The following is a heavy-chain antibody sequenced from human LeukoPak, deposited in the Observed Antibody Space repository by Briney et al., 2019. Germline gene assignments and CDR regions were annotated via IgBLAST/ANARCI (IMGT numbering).Heavy chain of an antibody. D-gene: IGHD6-13*01. CDR1: EFTFSSYW. CDR3: AGTWSLYDAFDI. J-gene: IGHJ3*02. V-gene: IGHV3-7*01. CDR2: INQDGSKK. Sequence: GGSLTLSCAASEFTFSSYWMSWVRQAPGKGLEWVANINQDGSKKYSVDSVKGRFTISRDNAKNSLYLQMNSLRAEDTAVYYCAGTWSLYDAFDIWGQGTMVTVSS.